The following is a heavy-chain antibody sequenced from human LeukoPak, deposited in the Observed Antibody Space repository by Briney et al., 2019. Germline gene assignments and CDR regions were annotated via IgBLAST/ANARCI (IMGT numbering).Heavy chain of an antibody. CDR2: ISSNGGST. J-gene: IGHJ4*02. CDR1: GFTFSSYA. V-gene: IGHV3-64*01. D-gene: IGHD6-19*01. CDR3: ARGRGIAVAGLFDY. Sequence: PGGSLRLSCAASGFTFSSYAMHWDRQAPGKGLEYVSAISSNGGSTYYANSVKGRFTISRDNSKNTLYLQMGSLRAEDMAVYYCARGRGIAVAGLFDYWGQGTLVTVSS.